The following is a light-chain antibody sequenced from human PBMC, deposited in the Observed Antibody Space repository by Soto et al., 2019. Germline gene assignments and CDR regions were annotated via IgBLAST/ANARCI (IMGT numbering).Light chain of an antibody. CDR2: EVT. CDR3: CSYTTSSTRV. V-gene: IGLV2-14*01. J-gene: IGLJ1*01. Sequence: QCALTQPASVCGSPGQSIAISCTGSSSDVGFYNYVSWYQQHPGKVPKLIIYEVTNRPSGVSNRFSGSKSGNTASLTISGLQAEDEADYYCCSYTTSSTRVFGSGTKLTVL. CDR1: SSDVGFYNY.